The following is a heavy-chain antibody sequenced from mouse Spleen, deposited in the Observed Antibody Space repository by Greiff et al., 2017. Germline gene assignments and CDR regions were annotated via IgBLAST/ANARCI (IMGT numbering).Heavy chain of an antibody. V-gene: IGHV5-9-1*02. CDR1: GFTFSSYA. J-gene: IGHJ3*01. Sequence: EVHLVESGEGLVKPGGSLKLSCAASGFTFSSYAMSWVRQTPEKRLEWVAYISSGGDYIYYADTVKGRFTISRDNARNTLYLQMSSLKSEDTAMYYCTRATSSSGLAYWGQGTLVTVSA. CDR2: ISSGGDYI. D-gene: IGHD3-2*02. CDR3: TRATSSSGLAY.